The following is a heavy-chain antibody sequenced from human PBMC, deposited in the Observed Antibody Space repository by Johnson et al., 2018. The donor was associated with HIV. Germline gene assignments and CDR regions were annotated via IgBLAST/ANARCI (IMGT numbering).Heavy chain of an antibody. CDR2: INSAGGST. Sequence: MLLVESGGGLVQPGGSLRLSCAVSGFTFNTYWMHWVRQAPGKGLVWVARINSAGGSTSYVDSVKGRFTISRDNAKNTLYLQMNSLRADDTAVYYCAREGPSERAGFDIWGQGTKVTVAS. J-gene: IGHJ3*02. V-gene: IGHV3-74*01. CDR1: GFTFNTYW. CDR3: AREGPSERAGFDI.